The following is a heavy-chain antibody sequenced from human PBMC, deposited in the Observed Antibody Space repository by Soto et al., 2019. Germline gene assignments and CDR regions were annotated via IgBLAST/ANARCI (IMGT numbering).Heavy chain of an antibody. CDR1: GFTFSSYG. J-gene: IGHJ4*02. D-gene: IGHD3-10*01. V-gene: IGHV3-30*03. Sequence: QVQLVESGGGVVQPGRSLRLSCAASGFTFSSYGMHWVRQAPGKGLEWVEVISYDGSNKYYADSVKGRFTISRDNSKNTLYLQMNSLRAEDTAVYYCAPWFGAFEYWGQGTLVTVSS. CDR2: ISYDGSNK. CDR3: APWFGAFEY.